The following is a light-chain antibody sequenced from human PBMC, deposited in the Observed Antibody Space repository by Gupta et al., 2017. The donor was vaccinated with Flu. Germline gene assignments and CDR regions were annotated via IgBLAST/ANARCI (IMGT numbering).Light chain of an antibody. V-gene: IGKV6D-21*02. CDR1: Q. Sequence: EIVLTQSPDFQSVTPKEKVTITCLASQKPDQSPKLLIKYASQSISGVPSRFSGSGSGTDFTLTINSLEAEDAAAYDGHQSSSFPWTFGQGTKVEIK. CDR2: YAS. CDR3: HQSSSFPWT. J-gene: IGKJ1*01.